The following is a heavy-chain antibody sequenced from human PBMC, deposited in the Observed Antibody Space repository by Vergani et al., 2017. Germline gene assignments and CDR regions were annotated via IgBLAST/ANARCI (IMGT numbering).Heavy chain of an antibody. CDR2: IFHTGSA. J-gene: IGHJ4*02. V-gene: IGHV4-30-2*06. CDR1: GASIGYGGHS. D-gene: IGHD5-24*01. Sequence: QLRESGSGLVKPSQTLSLTCAVSGASIGYGGHSWSWIRQSPGKGLEWIGYIFHTGSAYYIPSLQRRLSISVDRSKNLFTLQLFATTAADTAVYYCASHPSGKWLQGHPFDYWGQGIPVTVSS. CDR3: ASHPSGKWLQGHPFDY.